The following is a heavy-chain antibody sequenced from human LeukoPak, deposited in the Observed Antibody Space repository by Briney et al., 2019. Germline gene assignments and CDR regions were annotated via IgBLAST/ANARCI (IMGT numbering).Heavy chain of an antibody. CDR2: IYSSGST. J-gene: IGHJ4*02. V-gene: IGHV4-39*01. Sequence: SETLSLTCAVSGASVSGSNYYWGWIRQPPGKGLEWIGNIYSSGSTYYNASLQSRVTISIDTSKNQFSLRLDSVTAADTAMYYCAKSGGYGLIDYWGQGTRVTVSS. CDR3: AKSGGYGLIDY. CDR1: GASVSGSNYY. D-gene: IGHD1-26*01.